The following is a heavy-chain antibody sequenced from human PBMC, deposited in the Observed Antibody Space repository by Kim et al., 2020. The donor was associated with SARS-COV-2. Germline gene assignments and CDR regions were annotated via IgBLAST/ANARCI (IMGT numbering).Heavy chain of an antibody. V-gene: IGHV1-18*01. CDR3: ARDASYSSSWPLDY. CDR1: GYTFTSYG. CDR2: ISAYNGNT. Sequence: ASVKVSCKASGYTFTSYGISWVRQAPGQGLEWMGWISAYNGNTHYAQKLQGRVTMTTDTSTSTAYMELRSLRSDDTAVYYCARDASYSSSWPLDYWGQGTLVTVSS. J-gene: IGHJ4*02. D-gene: IGHD6-6*01.